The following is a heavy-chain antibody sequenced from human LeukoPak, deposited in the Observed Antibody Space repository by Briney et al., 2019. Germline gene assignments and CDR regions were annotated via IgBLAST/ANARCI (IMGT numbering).Heavy chain of an antibody. V-gene: IGHV3-9*01. CDR2: ISWNSGSM. J-gene: IGHJ4*02. Sequence: GGSLRLSCAASGFTFDDYAMHWVRQAPGKGLEWVSGISWNSGSMGYADSVKGRFTISRDNAKNSLYLQMNSLRAEDTALYYCAKDIGSGMATSYFDYWGQGTLVTVSS. CDR1: GFTFDDYA. D-gene: IGHD5-24*01. CDR3: AKDIGSGMATSYFDY.